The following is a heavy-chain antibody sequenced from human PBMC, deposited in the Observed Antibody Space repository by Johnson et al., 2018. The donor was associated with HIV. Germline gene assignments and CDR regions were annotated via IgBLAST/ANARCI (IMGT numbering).Heavy chain of an antibody. J-gene: IGHJ3*02. CDR1: GFAVSSNY. D-gene: IGHD6-13*01. CDR2: IYSGGST. CDR3: ARDGESQQLPLGDAFDI. V-gene: IGHV3-66*01. Sequence: VQLVESGGGVVQPGRYLRLSCGVSGFAVSSNYMSWVRQAPGKGLEWVSIIYSGGSTYYAESVKGRFTISRDNSKNTLYLQMNNLRVEDTAVYYCARDGESQQLPLGDAFDIWGQGTMVTVSS.